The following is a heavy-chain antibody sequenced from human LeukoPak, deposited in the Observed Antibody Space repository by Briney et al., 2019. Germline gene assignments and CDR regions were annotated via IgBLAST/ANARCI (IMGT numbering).Heavy chain of an antibody. Sequence: GGSLRLSCVASGFRFSDYIMHWVRQAPGKGLEYVPAIRSDGSSTVYPNSVKGRFTISRDNSKSTLYLHLGSLRAEDTAVYYCTRRYGDHSGWAGYHDSWGQGTLVTVSS. CDR3: TRRYGDHSGWAGYHDS. J-gene: IGHJ4*02. CDR2: IRSDGSST. CDR1: GFRFSDYI. V-gene: IGHV3-64*01. D-gene: IGHD6-19*01.